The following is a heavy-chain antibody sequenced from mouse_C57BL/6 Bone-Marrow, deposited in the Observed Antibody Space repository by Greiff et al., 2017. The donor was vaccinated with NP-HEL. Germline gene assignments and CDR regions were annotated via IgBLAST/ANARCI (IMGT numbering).Heavy chain of an antibody. D-gene: IGHD1-1*01. CDR3: ARVDYYGSSFCAMDY. Sequence: QVQLQQPGAELVKPGASVKMSCKASGYTFTSYWITWVKQRPGQGLEWIGDIYPGSGSTNYNEKFKSKATLTVDTSSSTAYMQLSSLTSEDSAVYFCARVDYYGSSFCAMDYWGQGTSVTVSS. CDR2: IYPGSGST. CDR1: GYTFTSYW. V-gene: IGHV1-55*01. J-gene: IGHJ4*01.